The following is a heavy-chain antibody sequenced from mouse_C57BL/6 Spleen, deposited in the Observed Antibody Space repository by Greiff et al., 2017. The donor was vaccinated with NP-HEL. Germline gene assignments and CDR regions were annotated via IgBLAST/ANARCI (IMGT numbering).Heavy chain of an antibody. CDR3: AIIYYDYGYFDY. D-gene: IGHD2-4*01. J-gene: IGHJ2*01. Sequence: QVHVKQSGAELARPGASVKMSCKASGYTFTSYTMHWVKQRPGQGLEWIGYINPSSGYTKYNQKFKDKATLTADKSSSTAYMQLSSLTSEDSAVYYCAIIYYDYGYFDYWGQGTTLTVSS. V-gene: IGHV1-4*01. CDR1: GYTFTSYT. CDR2: INPSSGYT.